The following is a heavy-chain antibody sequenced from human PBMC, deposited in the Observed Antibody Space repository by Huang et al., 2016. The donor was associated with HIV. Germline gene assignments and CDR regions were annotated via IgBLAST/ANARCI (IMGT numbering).Heavy chain of an antibody. CDR3: AKGGSAAAVLDY. J-gene: IGHJ4*02. V-gene: IGHV3-30*18. CDR1: GFTFSGYG. CDR2: SSYDGRNK. Sequence: QVQLVESGGGVVQPGRSLRLSCAASGFTFSGYGMHWVRQAPGKGLELVAVSSYDGRNKVFADSVKGRFTISRDNSKNTLFLQMNSLRVEDTAVYYCAKGGSAAAVLDYWGQGTLVTASS. D-gene: IGHD6-13*01.